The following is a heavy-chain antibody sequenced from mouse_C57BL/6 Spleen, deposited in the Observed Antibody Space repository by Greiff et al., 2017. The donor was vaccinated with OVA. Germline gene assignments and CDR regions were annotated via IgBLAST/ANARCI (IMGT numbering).Heavy chain of an antibody. CDR2: IDPANGNT. CDR1: GFNIKNTY. D-gene: IGHD2-1*01. CDR3: AREELEAYGIYVAY. V-gene: IGHV14-3*01. Sequence: EVKLVESVAELVRPGASVKLSCTASGFNIKNTYMHWVKQRPEQGLEWIGRIDPANGNTKYAPKFQGKATITADTSSNTAYLQLSSLTSEDTAIYYCAREELEAYGIYVAYWGQGTMVTVSA. J-gene: IGHJ3*01.